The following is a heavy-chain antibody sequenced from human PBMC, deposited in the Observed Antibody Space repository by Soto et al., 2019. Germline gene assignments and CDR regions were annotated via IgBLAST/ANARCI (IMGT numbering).Heavy chain of an antibody. Sequence: GWLRLSSPGSVFIFNSYAMGWVRQTPGGWLEWVSAITGSGDNTYYADSVKGRFIVSRDNSKTTLFLQMKSLRAEDTAVYYCAKGPQSERVFYLYGMDVWGQGTTVTVSS. D-gene: IGHD6-13*01. J-gene: IGHJ6*02. CDR2: ITGSGDNT. CDR1: VFIFNSYA. CDR3: AKGPQSERVFYLYGMDV. V-gene: IGHV3-23*01.